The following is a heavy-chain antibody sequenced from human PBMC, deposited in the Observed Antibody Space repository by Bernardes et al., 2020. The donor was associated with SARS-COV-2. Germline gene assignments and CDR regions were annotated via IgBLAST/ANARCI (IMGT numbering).Heavy chain of an antibody. D-gene: IGHD3-10*01. Sequence: SVKVSCKTSGGTFDSHTVSWVRQAPGQRLEWVGRIVPVLGANYPGAIRFPQNFQGRVILTADMSTSTVYMEMTNLRTDDTAVYYCATTFYYGSGSYDNWLDSWGPGTRVTVSS. CDR3: ATTFYYGSGSYDNWLDS. CDR1: GGTFDSHT. V-gene: IGHV1-69*08. CDR2: IVPVLGAN. J-gene: IGHJ5*01.